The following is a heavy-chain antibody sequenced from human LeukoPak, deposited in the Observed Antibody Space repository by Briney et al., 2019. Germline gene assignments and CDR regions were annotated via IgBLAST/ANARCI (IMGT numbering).Heavy chain of an antibody. CDR2: ISYDGSNK. V-gene: IGHV3-30*04. CDR1: GFTFSSYA. J-gene: IGHJ6*02. CDR3: ARVRGGRSWYYYGMDV. D-gene: IGHD3-16*01. Sequence: GGSLRLSCAASGFTFSSYAMHWVRQAPGKGLEWVAVISYDGSNKYYADSVKGRFTISRDNSKDRLYLQMNSLRPEDTAMYYCARVRGGRSWYYYGMDVWGRGTTVTVSS.